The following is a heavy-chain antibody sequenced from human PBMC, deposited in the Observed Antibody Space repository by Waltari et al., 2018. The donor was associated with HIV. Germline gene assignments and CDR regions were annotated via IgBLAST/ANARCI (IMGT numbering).Heavy chain of an antibody. CDR2: IWYNGDKE. CDR3: ARERGYTSPFDL. D-gene: IGHD5-18*01. Sequence: QVQLVESGGGVVQPGRSLTLSCEASGFTFGSYGIHWVRQAPGKGLGWVAVIWYNGDKEDYADSVKGRFNISRDNSRNTVFLHMNSLRAEDTGFYFCARERGYTSPFDLWGQGTLVTVSS. CDR1: GFTFGSYG. J-gene: IGHJ1*01. V-gene: IGHV3-33*01.